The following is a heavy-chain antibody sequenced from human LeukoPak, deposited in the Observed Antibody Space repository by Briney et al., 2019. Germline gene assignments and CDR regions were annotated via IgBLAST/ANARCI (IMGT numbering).Heavy chain of an antibody. CDR2: IIPHSGGT. V-gene: IGHV1-2*02. D-gene: IGHD1-26*01. CDR1: GYTFTGYY. J-gene: IGHJ4*02. CDR3: ARDNRELDFDY. Sequence: ASVKVSCKASGYTFTGYYIHWVRQAPGQGLEWTGWIIPHSGGTNYAQKFQGRVTMTRDTSISTAYMELSRLRSDDTAVYYCARDNRELDFDYWGQGTLVTVSS.